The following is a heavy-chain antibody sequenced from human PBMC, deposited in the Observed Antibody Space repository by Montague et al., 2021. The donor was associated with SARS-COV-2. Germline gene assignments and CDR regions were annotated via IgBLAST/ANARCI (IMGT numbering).Heavy chain of an antibody. CDR1: GGSFNDNY. V-gene: IGHV4-34*01. CDR3: ARGRQHFNMIVVVMTGGEYYFDY. CDR2: INHRGTS. D-gene: IGHD3-22*01. J-gene: IGHJ4*02. Sequence: SETLSLTCAVYGGSFNDNYWSWIRQPPGKGLEWIGEINHRGTSNYNTSLKSRVSISVDTSKNQFSLYLGSVTAADTAVYYCARGRQHFNMIVVVMTGGEYYFDYWGQGTLVTVSS.